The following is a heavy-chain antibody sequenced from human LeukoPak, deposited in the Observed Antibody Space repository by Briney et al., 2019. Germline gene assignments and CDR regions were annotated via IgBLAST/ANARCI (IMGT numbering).Heavy chain of an antibody. CDR2: INPNSGGT. CDR3: ARVLSRTYYHGSGSPNSSY. CDR1: GYTFTGYY. Sequence: ASVKVSCKASGYTFTGYYMHWVRQAPGQGLEWMGRINPNSGGTNYAQKFQGRVTMTRDTSISTAYMELSRLRSDDTAVYYCARVLSRTYYHGSGSPNSSYWGQGTLVTVSS. J-gene: IGHJ4*02. V-gene: IGHV1-2*06. D-gene: IGHD3-10*01.